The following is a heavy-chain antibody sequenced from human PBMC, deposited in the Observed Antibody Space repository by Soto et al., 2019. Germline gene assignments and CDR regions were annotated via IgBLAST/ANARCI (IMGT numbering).Heavy chain of an antibody. D-gene: IGHD3-9*01. V-gene: IGHV3-30*04. Sequence: GGSLRLSCAASGFTFSSYAMHWVRQAPGKGLEWVAVISYDGSNKYYADSVKGRFTISRDNSKNTLYLQMNSLRAEDTAVYYCARNPSGGDILTGYYFDYWGQGTLVTVSS. CDR3: ARNPSGGDILTGYYFDY. J-gene: IGHJ4*02. CDR2: ISYDGSNK. CDR1: GFTFSSYA.